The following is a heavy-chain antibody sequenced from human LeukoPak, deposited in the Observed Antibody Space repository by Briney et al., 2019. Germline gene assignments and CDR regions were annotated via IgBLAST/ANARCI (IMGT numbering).Heavy chain of an antibody. D-gene: IGHD3-3*01. J-gene: IGHJ3*02. CDR1: GGAISSYS. V-gene: IGHV4-59*01. CDR2: VYYSGST. Sequence: SETLSLTCSVSGGAISSYSWTWIRQPPGKGLEWIGYVYYSGSTNYNPSLKSRVTTSVDTSKNHFSLRLSSVTAADTAVYYCARVGPNFGSGREDAFDIWGQGTMVTVSS. CDR3: ARVGPNFGSGREDAFDI.